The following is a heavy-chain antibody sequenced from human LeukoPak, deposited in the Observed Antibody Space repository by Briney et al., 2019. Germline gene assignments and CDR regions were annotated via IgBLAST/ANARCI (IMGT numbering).Heavy chain of an antibody. J-gene: IGHJ5*02. D-gene: IGHD2-2*01. CDR2: IYPGDSDT. CDR1: GYSFTSYW. Sequence: GEFLKISCKGSGYSFTSYWIGWVRQMPGKGLEWMGIIYPGDSDTRYSPSFQGQVTISADKSISTAYLQWSSLKASDTAMYYCARCSMVVRNWFDPWGQGTLVTVSS. CDR3: ARCSMVVRNWFDP. V-gene: IGHV5-51*01.